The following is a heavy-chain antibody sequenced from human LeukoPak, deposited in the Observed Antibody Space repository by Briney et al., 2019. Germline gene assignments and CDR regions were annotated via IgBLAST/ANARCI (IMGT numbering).Heavy chain of an antibody. V-gene: IGHV1-8*03. J-gene: IGHJ4*02. CDR2: MNPNSGNT. D-gene: IGHD2-2*01. CDR3: AREPPHIVVVPAASYFDY. Sequence: ASVKVSCKASGYTFTSYDINWVRQATGQGLEWMGWMNPNSGNTGYAQKFQGRVTITRNTSISTAYMELSSLRSEDTAVYYCAREPPHIVVVPAASYFDYWGQGTLVTVSS. CDR1: GYTFTSYD.